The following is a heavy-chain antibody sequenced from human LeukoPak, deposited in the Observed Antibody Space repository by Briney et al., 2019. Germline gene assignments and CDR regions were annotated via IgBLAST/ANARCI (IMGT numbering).Heavy chain of an antibody. D-gene: IGHD2-15*01. V-gene: IGHV3-23*01. CDR2: ISNNGGYT. J-gene: IGHJ4*02. CDR1: GFTFSDFY. CDR3: AKQLGYCSDGSCYFPY. Sequence: GGSLRLSCAASGFTFSDFYMSWVRQAPGKGLEWVSAISNNGGYTYYADSVQGRFTISRDNSKSTLCLQMNSLRAEDTAVYYCAKQLGYCSDGSCYFPYWGQGTLVTVSS.